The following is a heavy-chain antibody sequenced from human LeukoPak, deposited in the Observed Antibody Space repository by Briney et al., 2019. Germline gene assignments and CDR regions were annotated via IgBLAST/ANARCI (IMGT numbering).Heavy chain of an antibody. CDR1: GASITNSPNY. Sequence: SETLSLTCTVSGASITNSPNYWGWIRQTPEKGLEWIGTMSYSGDTYYSPSLKSRVTISGDTSKNQFSLKLSSVTAADTAVYYCARRLRYGWFDPWDQGTLVTVSS. CDR3: ARRLRYGWFDP. V-gene: IGHV4-39*07. J-gene: IGHJ5*02. CDR2: MSYSGDT. D-gene: IGHD4-17*01.